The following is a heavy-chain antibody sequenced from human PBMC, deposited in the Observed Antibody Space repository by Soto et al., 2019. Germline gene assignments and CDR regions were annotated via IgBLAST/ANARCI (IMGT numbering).Heavy chain of an antibody. CDR3: TSALSGSFDS. CDR1: GDSVSSKSGA. D-gene: IGHD1-26*01. Sequence: SQTLSLTCAISGDSVSSKSGAWNWIRQSPSRGLEWLGRTYYRSKWSTDYAVSVNCRITINPDTSNNQVSLQLNAVTPDDTAVHYCTSALSGSFDSWGQGTLVTVSS. V-gene: IGHV6-1*01. J-gene: IGHJ5*01. CDR2: TYYRSKWST.